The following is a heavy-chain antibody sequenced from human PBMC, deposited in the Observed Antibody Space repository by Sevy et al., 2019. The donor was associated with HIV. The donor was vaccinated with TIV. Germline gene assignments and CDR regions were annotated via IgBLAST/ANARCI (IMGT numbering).Heavy chain of an antibody. CDR3: AAEDMSRLGGPLRVFDM. J-gene: IGHJ3*02. Sequence: ASVKVSCKASGFTFSSSAVQWVRQARGQRLEWIGWIVVGSGNTDYPQKFQGRVTITRDMSTTTTHMELSSLTSDDTAVYYCAAEDMSRLGGPLRVFDMWGQGTMVTVSS. V-gene: IGHV1-58*01. CDR1: GFTFSSSA. D-gene: IGHD3-16*01. CDR2: IVVGSGNT.